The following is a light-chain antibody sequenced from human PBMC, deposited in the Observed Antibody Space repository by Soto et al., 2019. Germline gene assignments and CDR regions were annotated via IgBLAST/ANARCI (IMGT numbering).Light chain of an antibody. Sequence: EIVMTQSPATLSLSPGERATLSCRASQSVKNKLAWYQQKPGQAPRLLIYGASTRATGIPARFSGSGSGTEFTLTISGLQSEDFAVYYCQQYSDWRTFGQGTKLEIK. J-gene: IGKJ2*01. CDR2: GAS. CDR1: QSVKNK. V-gene: IGKV3-15*01. CDR3: QQYSDWRT.